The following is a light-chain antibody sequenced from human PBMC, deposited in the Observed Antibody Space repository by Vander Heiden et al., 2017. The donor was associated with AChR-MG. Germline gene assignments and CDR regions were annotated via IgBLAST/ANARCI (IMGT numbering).Light chain of an antibody. V-gene: IGLV7-46*01. CDR1: TGAVTSGHY. Sequence: QAVGTQEPSLTVSPGGTVTLTCGSSTGAVTSGHYPYWFQQKPGQAPRTLIYDTSNKHSWTPARFSGSLLGGKAALTLSGAQPEDEAEYYCLLSYSGAQVVFGGGTKLTVL. CDR3: LLSYSGAQVV. J-gene: IGLJ2*01. CDR2: DTS.